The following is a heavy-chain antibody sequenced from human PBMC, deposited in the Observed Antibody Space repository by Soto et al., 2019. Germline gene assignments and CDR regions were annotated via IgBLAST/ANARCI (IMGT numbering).Heavy chain of an antibody. CDR2: IGTAGDT. CDR1: GFTFSSYD. V-gene: IGHV3-13*01. Sequence: EVQLVESGGGLVQPGGSLRLSCAASGFTFSSYDMHWVRHATGKGLEWVSAIGTAGDTYYPGSVKGRSTISRENATNPLYLQTNSLTAGDTAVYYCARDQKSMGYTYYYYGMDVWGQGTTVTVSS. CDR3: ARDQKSMGYTYYYYGMDV. D-gene: IGHD3-10*01. J-gene: IGHJ6*02.